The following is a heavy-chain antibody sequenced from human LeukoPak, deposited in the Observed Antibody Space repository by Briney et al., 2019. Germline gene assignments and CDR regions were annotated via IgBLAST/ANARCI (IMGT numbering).Heavy chain of an antibody. CDR1: GSSISSYY. Sequence: SETLSLTCTVSGSSISSYYWSWIRQPPGKGLEWIGYIYYSGSTNYNPSLKSRVTISVDTSKNQFSLKLSSVTAADTAVYYCARASYDAFDIWGQGTMVTVSS. CDR3: ARASYDAFDI. CDR2: IYYSGST. D-gene: IGHD2-2*01. V-gene: IGHV4-59*12. J-gene: IGHJ3*02.